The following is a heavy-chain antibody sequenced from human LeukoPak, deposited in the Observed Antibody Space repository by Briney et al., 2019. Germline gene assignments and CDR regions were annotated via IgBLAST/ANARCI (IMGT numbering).Heavy chain of an antibody. J-gene: IGHJ4*02. D-gene: IGHD3-9*01. V-gene: IGHV1-2*02. CDR1: GYTFTGYY. CDR3: ARVRILTGYYHEDFDY. CDR2: INPNSGGT. Sequence: ASVKVSCKASGYTFTGYYMHWVRQAPGQGLEWMGWINPNSGGTNYAQKFQGGVTMTRDTSISTAYMELSRLRSDDTAVYYCARVRILTGYYHEDFDYWGQGTLVTVSS.